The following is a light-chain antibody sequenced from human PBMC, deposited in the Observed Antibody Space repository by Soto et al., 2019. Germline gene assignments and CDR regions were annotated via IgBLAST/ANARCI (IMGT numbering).Light chain of an antibody. CDR3: QQYNSYSLS. J-gene: IGKJ1*01. Sequence: DIQMTQSPSSLSASVGDRVTIPCQASQDISNYLNWYQQKPGKAPKLLIYDASSLESGVPSRFSGSGSGTEFTLTISRLQPDDFATYYCQQYNSYSLSFGQGTKVDIK. V-gene: IGKV1-5*01. CDR1: QDISNY. CDR2: DAS.